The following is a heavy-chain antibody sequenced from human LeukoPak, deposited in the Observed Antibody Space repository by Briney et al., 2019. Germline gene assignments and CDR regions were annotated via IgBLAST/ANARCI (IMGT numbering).Heavy chain of an antibody. V-gene: IGHV4-39*01. Sequence: SETLSLTCSVSGGSISSTSSCWGWLRQPPGKGLEWIGSVYYSGGTSYYNPSLKSRVTISVDESKKQFSLKLTSVAAADTAVYYCARTDRVYSGSYYVPFYYYYMDVWGKGTTVTVSS. D-gene: IGHD1-26*01. CDR2: VYYSGGTS. CDR1: GGSISSTSSC. CDR3: ARTDRVYSGSYYVPFYYYYMDV. J-gene: IGHJ6*03.